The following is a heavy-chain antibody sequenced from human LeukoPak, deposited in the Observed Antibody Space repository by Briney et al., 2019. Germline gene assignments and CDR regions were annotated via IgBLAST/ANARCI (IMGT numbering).Heavy chain of an antibody. Sequence: SETLSLTCAVYGGSFSGYYWSWIRQPPGKGLEWIGEINHSGSTNYNPSLKSRVTMSVDTSKNQFSLKLSSVTAADTAVYCCAREASSGWHIDYWGQGTLVTVSS. D-gene: IGHD6-19*01. V-gene: IGHV4-34*01. CDR1: GGSFSGYY. CDR3: AREASSGWHIDY. CDR2: INHSGST. J-gene: IGHJ4*02.